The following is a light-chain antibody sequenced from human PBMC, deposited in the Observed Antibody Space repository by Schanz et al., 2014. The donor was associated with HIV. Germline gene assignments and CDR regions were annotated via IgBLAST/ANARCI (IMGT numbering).Light chain of an antibody. CDR3: ATWDDSLNAWV. J-gene: IGLJ3*02. CDR2: DVS. Sequence: QSVLAQPASVSGSPGQSITISCTGTSSDVGGYNYVSWYQRHPGKAPKLMIYDVSNRPSGVSNRFSGSKSGNTASLTISGLQAEDEADYYCATWDDSLNAWVFGGGTKLTVL. CDR1: SSDVGGYNY. V-gene: IGLV2-14*03.